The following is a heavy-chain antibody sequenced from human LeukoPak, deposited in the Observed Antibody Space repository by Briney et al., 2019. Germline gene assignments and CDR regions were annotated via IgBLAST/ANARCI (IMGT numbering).Heavy chain of an antibody. CDR3: TRQGLGTYYYYYGMDV. Sequence: GGSLRLSCAASGFTFSGSAMHWVRQASGKGLEWVGRIRSKANSYATAYAASVKGRFTISRDDSKNTAYLQMNSLKTEDTAVYYCTRQGLGTYYYYYGMDVWGQGTTVTVSS. V-gene: IGHV3-73*01. J-gene: IGHJ6*02. CDR1: GFTFSGSA. CDR2: IRSKANSYAT. D-gene: IGHD7-27*01.